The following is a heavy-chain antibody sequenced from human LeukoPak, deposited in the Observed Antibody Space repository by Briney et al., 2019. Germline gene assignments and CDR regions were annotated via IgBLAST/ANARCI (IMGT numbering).Heavy chain of an antibody. J-gene: IGHJ4*02. V-gene: IGHV3-43*01. CDR2: ISWDGSIT. D-gene: IGHD3-9*01. CDR3: VKDFSADVLTGYHDK. CDR1: GFTFDDYT. Sequence: GGSLRLSCAASGFTFDDYTMHWVRPAPGKGLEWVSLISWDGSITYYADSVRGRFTISRDNSKNSLCLQMSSLRTEDSAFYHCVKDFSADVLTGYHDKWGQGTLVSVSS.